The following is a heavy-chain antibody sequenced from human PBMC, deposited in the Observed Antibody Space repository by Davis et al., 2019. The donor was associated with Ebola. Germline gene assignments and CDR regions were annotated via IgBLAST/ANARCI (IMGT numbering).Heavy chain of an antibody. CDR1: GLTVSSNY. CDR3: ARGSSSWSPLDY. CDR2: IYSAGTT. Sequence: GESLKISCAASGLTVSSNYMSWVRQAPGKGLEWVSVIYSAGTTYYADSVKGRFTISRDNSKNTLYLQMNSLRAEDTAVYYCARGSSSWSPLDYWGQGTLVTVSS. J-gene: IGHJ4*02. V-gene: IGHV3-53*01. D-gene: IGHD6-13*01.